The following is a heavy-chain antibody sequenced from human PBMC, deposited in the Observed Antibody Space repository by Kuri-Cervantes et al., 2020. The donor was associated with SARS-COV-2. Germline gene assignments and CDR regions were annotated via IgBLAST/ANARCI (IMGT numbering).Heavy chain of an antibody. J-gene: IGHJ4*02. Sequence: ASVKVSCKASVGTFSSYGISRVRQAPGQGLEWMGWISAYNGNTNYAQKLQGRVTMTTDTSTSTAYMELRSLRSDDTAVYYCARYCGGKRPYFDYWGQGTLVTVSS. D-gene: IGHD2-15*01. CDR1: VGTFSSYG. V-gene: IGHV1-18*01. CDR2: ISAYNGNT. CDR3: ARYCGGKRPYFDY.